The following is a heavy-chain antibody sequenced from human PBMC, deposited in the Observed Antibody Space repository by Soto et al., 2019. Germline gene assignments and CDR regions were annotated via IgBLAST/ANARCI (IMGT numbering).Heavy chain of an antibody. Sequence: GESLKISCAASGFTFSSYGMHWVRQAPGKGLEWVAVIWYDGSNKYYADSVKGRFTISRDNSKNTLYLQMNSLRAEDTAVYYCARERGRSFDYWGQGTLVTVSS. CDR3: ARERGRSFDY. CDR1: GFTFSSYG. CDR2: IWYDGSNK. V-gene: IGHV3-33*01. J-gene: IGHJ4*02. D-gene: IGHD2-15*01.